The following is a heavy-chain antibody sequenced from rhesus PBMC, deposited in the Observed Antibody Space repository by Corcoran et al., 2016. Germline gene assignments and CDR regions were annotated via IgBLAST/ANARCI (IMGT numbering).Heavy chain of an antibody. CDR1: GGSISGGYYY. CDR3: ARERGNWGSYFDY. D-gene: IGHD7-45*01. Sequence: QVKLQESGPGLVKPLETLSLTCAVSGGSISGGYYYWSWIRQPPGKGWEGMGGIYSAGGNTYSTPSPKSLVTISKDTSKNQFSLSLSSVTAADTAVYYCARERGNWGSYFDYWGQGVLVTVSS. J-gene: IGHJ4*01. V-gene: IGHV4S12*01. CDR2: IYSAGGNT.